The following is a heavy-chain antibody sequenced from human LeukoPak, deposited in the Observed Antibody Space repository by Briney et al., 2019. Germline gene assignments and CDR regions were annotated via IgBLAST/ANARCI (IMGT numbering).Heavy chain of an antibody. Sequence: PGGSLRLSCAASGFTFSDYYMSWIRQAPGKGLEWVSYISSSGSTIYYADSVKGRFTISRDNAKNSLYLQMNSLRAEDTAVYYCARDPYCSSTSCKNWGQGTLATVSS. CDR2: ISSSGSTI. V-gene: IGHV3-11*01. J-gene: IGHJ4*02. D-gene: IGHD2-2*01. CDR1: GFTFSDYY. CDR3: ARDPYCSSTSCKN.